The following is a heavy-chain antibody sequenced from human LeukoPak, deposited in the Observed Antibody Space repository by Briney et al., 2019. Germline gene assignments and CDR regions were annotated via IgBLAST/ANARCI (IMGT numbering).Heavy chain of an antibody. CDR2: INPSGGST. CDR3: ASFLARTARQWLEPS. CDR1: GYTFTSYY. V-gene: IGHV1-46*01. Sequence: GASVKVSCKASGYTFTSYYMHWVRQAPGQGLEWMGIINPSGGSTSYAQKFQGRVTMTRDTSTSTVYMELSSLRSEDTAVYYCASFLARTARQWLEPSWGQGTLVTVSS. J-gene: IGHJ5*02. D-gene: IGHD6-19*01.